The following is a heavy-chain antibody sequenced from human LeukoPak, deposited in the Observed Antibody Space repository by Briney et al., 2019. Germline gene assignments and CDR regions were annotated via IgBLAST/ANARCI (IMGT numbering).Heavy chain of an antibody. CDR1: GYTFTDYY. Sequence: ASVKASCKASGYTFTDYYIHWVRQAPGQGLEWMGRINPNSGGTNYAQKFQGRVTMTRDTSISTAYMELSRLRSDDTAVYYCARGDCSGGSCYYHYYYMDVWGKGTTVTISS. D-gene: IGHD2-15*01. CDR3: ARGDCSGGSCYYHYYYMDV. J-gene: IGHJ6*03. CDR2: INPNSGGT. V-gene: IGHV1-2*06.